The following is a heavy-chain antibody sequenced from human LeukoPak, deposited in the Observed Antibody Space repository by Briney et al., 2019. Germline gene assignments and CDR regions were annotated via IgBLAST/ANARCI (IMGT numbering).Heavy chain of an antibody. Sequence: PSETLSLTCTVSGGSISSGDYYWSWIRRPPGKGLEWIGYIYYSGSTYYNPSLKSRVTISVDTSKNQFSLKLSSVTAADTAVYYCARGGDLHYDFWSGYQYYFDYWGQGTLVTVSS. CDR1: GGSISSGDYY. J-gene: IGHJ4*02. V-gene: IGHV4-30-4*08. CDR2: IYYSGST. D-gene: IGHD3-3*01. CDR3: ARGGDLHYDFWSGYQYYFDY.